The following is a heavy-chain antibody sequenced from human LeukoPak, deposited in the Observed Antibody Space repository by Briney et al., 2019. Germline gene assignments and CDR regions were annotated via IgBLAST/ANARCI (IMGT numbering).Heavy chain of an antibody. Sequence: GGSLRLSCEASGLSFSTSYMHWVRHTPGKGLIWVSRIHSTGAYIDYVDSVKGRFTISRDNAKNTLYLQMNSLRAEDTAVYFCVRSSDWAFFAHWGQGALVTVSS. D-gene: IGHD3/OR15-3a*01. V-gene: IGHV3-74*01. J-gene: IGHJ4*02. CDR3: VRSSDWAFFAH. CDR1: GLSFSTSY. CDR2: IHSTGAYI.